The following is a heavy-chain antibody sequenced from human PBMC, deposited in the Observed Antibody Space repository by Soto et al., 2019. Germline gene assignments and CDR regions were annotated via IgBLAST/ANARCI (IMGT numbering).Heavy chain of an antibody. CDR2: VSGSGGST. V-gene: IGHV3-23*01. J-gene: IGHJ4*02. CDR1: GFTFSSYA. CDR3: ATPDGGYSYGPFDY. D-gene: IGHD5-18*01. Sequence: GGSLRLSCAASGFTFSSYAMRWVRQAPGKGLEWVSAVSGSGGSTYYADSVKGRFTMTEDTSTDTAYMELSSLRSEDTAVYYCATPDGGYSYGPFDYWGQGTLVTVSS.